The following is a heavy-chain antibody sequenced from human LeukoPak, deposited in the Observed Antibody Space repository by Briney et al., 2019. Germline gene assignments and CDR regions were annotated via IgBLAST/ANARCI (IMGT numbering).Heavy chain of an antibody. CDR2: ISYDGGNK. Sequence: PGGSLRLSCAASGFTFSSYAMHWVRQAPGKGLEWVAVISYDGGNKYYADSVKGRFTISRDNSKNTLYLQMNSLRAEDTAVYYCARDGIVGPTAFDYWGQGTLVTVSS. CDR3: ARDGIVGPTAFDY. J-gene: IGHJ4*02. D-gene: IGHD1-26*01. V-gene: IGHV3-30-3*01. CDR1: GFTFSSYA.